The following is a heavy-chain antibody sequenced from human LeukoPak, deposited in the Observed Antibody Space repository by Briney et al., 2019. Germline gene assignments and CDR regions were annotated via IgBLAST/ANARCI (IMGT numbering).Heavy chain of an antibody. V-gene: IGHV3-30*18. Sequence: GRSLRLSCAASGFTFSSYGMHWVRQAPGKGLEWVAVISYDGSNKYYADSVKGRFTISRDNSKNTLYLQMNSLRAEDTAVYYCAKDKADYGDYARKRYYHYYMDVWGKGTTVTVSS. CDR1: GFTFSSYG. D-gene: IGHD4-17*01. CDR2: ISYDGSNK. CDR3: AKDKADYGDYARKRYYHYYMDV. J-gene: IGHJ6*03.